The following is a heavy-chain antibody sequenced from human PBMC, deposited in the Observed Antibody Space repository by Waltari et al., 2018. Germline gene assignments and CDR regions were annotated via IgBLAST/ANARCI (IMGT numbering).Heavy chain of an antibody. CDR3: ARDRLWLVLGVDAFDI. CDR1: GFTFSSYE. Sequence: EVQLVESGGGLVQPGGSLRLSCAASGFTFSSYEMNWVRQAPGKGLEWVSYISSSGSTIYYADSVKGRFTISRDNSKNTLYLQMNSLRAEDTAVYYCARDRLWLVLGVDAFDIWGQGTMVTVSS. V-gene: IGHV3-48*03. J-gene: IGHJ3*02. D-gene: IGHD6-19*01. CDR2: ISSSGSTI.